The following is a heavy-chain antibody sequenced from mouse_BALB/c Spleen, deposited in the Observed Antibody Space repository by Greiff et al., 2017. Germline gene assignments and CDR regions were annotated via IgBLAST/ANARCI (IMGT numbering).Heavy chain of an antibody. Sequence: VQLQQSGPGLVKPSQSLSLTCSVTGYSITSGYYWNWIRQFPGNKLEWMGYISYDGSNNYNPSLKNRISITRDTSKNQFFLKLNSVTTEDTATYYCARAEDYSAFDYWGQGTTLTVSS. V-gene: IGHV3-6*02. CDR3: ARAEDYSAFDY. CDR2: ISYDGSN. CDR1: GYSITSGYY. J-gene: IGHJ2*01. D-gene: IGHD1-1*01.